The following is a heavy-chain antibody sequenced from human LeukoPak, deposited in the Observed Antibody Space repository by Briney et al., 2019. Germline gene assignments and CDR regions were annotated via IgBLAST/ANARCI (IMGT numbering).Heavy chain of an antibody. CDR1: GFTFTSSA. J-gene: IGHJ4*02. Sequence: ASVKVSCKASGFTFTSSAMQWVRQARGQRLEWIGWIVVGSGNTNYAQKFQERVTITRDMSTSTAYMELSRLRSDDTAVYYCARGRYDIPLDWGQGTLVTVSS. V-gene: IGHV1-58*02. D-gene: IGHD3-9*01. CDR2: IVVGSGNT. CDR3: ARGRYDIPLD.